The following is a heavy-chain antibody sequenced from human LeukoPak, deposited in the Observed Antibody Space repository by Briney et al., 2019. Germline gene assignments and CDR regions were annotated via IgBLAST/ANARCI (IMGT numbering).Heavy chain of an antibody. CDR1: GGSFSGYY. D-gene: IGHD3-10*01. J-gene: IGHJ3*02. V-gene: IGHV4-34*12. CDR3: AKSNGYGLVDI. CDR2: IFYSGST. Sequence: SETLSITCAVYGGSFSGYYWGWVRQPPGKGLEWIGNIFYSGSTYYSPSLKSRVTISLDTSRNQFSLKLNSVTAADTAVYYCAKSNGYGLVDIWGQGTMVTVSS.